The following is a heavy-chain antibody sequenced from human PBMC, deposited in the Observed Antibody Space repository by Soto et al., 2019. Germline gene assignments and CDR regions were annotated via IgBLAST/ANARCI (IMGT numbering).Heavy chain of an antibody. J-gene: IGHJ4*02. V-gene: IGHV3-49*03. CDR2: IRSNAYSGTT. Sequence: PGGSLRLSCTASGVTRSDFGWSWSRQAPGNGLAWVGFIRSNAYSGTTELAASVNGRFTISRDYSKSIAYLQMNSVKTEETAVYYCARGRAGWETHPYYFDYWGQGTLVTVSS. CDR1: GVTRSDFG. CDR3: ARGRAGWETHPYYFDY. D-gene: IGHD1-26*01.